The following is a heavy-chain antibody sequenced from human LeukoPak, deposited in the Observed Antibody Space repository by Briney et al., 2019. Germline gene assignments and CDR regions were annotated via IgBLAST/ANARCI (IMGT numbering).Heavy chain of an antibody. CDR1: GGSISGYY. Sequence: SETLSLTCSVSGGSISGYYWSWIRQPPGQTLEWIGYIYSSGSTNYNPSLQSRATMSVDTSMNQFSLRLSSVTAADTAVYYCVRFTYTTRPSDVWGKGTTVTVSS. CDR2: IYSSGST. D-gene: IGHD3-16*01. J-gene: IGHJ6*04. V-gene: IGHV4-4*09. CDR3: VRFTYTTRPSDV.